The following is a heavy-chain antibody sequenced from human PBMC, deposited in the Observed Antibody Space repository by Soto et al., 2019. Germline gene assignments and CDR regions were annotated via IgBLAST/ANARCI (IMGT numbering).Heavy chain of an antibody. J-gene: IGHJ4*02. CDR2: ISSSGSTI. CDR3: ARDHHIVVVTALYYFDY. D-gene: IGHD2-21*02. V-gene: IGHV3-11*01. Sequence: PGGSLRLSCAASGFTFSDYYMSWIRQAPGKGLEWVSYISSSGSTIYYADSVKGRFTISRDNAKNSLYLQMNSLRAEDTAVYYCARDHHIVVVTALYYFDYWGQGTLVTVSS. CDR1: GFTFSDYY.